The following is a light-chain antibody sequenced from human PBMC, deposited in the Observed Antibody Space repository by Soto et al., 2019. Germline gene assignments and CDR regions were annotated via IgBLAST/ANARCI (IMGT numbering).Light chain of an antibody. CDR2: GAS. CDR1: QNVRSSY. Sequence: EIVLTQSPGTLSLSPGERATLSCRASQNVRSSYVAWYQQKPGQAPRLLIYGASSRATGIPERCSGSGSGTDFNLSVSRLEPADVAVYFCQQYGSSPPTFGQGTKVEIK. CDR3: QQYGSSPPT. V-gene: IGKV3-20*01. J-gene: IGKJ1*01.